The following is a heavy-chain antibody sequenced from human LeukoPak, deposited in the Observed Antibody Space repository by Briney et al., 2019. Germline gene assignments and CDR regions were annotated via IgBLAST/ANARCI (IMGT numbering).Heavy chain of an antibody. CDR2: IRYDGSNK. CDR3: AKAYDYGDYGFDY. CDR1: GFTFSSYG. D-gene: IGHD4-17*01. J-gene: IGHJ4*02. Sequence: GRSLRLSCAASGFTFSSYGMHWVRQAPGKGLEWVAFIRYDGSNKYYADSVKGRFTISRDNSKNTLYLQMNSLRAEDTAVYYCAKAYDYGDYGFDYWGQGTLVTVSS. V-gene: IGHV3-30*02.